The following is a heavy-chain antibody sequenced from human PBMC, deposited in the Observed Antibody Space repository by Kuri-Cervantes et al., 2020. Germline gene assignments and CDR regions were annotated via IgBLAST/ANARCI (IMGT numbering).Heavy chain of an antibody. J-gene: IGHJ4*02. CDR2: INPSGGST. V-gene: IGHV1-46*01. CDR3: ARGNGGYGDYVHFDY. D-gene: IGHD4-17*01. CDR1: GYTFTSYY. Sequence: ASVKVSCKASGYTFTSYYMHWVQQAPGQGLEWMGIINPSGGSTSYAQKFQGRVTMTRDTSTSTAYMELSSLRSEDTAVYYCARGNGGYGDYVHFDYWGQGTLVTVSS.